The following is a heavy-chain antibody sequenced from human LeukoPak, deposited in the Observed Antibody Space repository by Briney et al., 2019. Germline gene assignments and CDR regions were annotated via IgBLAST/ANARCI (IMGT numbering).Heavy chain of an antibody. J-gene: IGHJ3*02. V-gene: IGHV3-48*01. D-gene: IGHD2-2*01. CDR2: ISSSSSTI. CDR3: ARGHPGAMAFDI. Sequence: GGSLRLSCAASGFTFSSYSMNWVRQAPGKGLEWVSYISSSSSTIYYADSVKGRFTISRDNAKNSLYLQTNSLRAEDTAVYYCARGHPGAMAFDIWGQGTMVTVSS. CDR1: GFTFSSYS.